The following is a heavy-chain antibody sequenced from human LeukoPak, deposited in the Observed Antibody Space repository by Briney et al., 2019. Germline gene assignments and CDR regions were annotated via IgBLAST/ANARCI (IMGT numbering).Heavy chain of an antibody. CDR1: GFTFSSYS. D-gene: IGHD2-21*02. Sequence: GGSLRLSCAASGFTFSSYSMNWVRQAPGKGLEWVSYISSSSSTIYYADSVKGRFTISRDNAKNSLYLQMNSLRAEDTAVYYCARDIVVVTAILDVWGKGTTVTVSS. CDR3: ARDIVVVTAILDV. CDR2: ISSSSSTI. V-gene: IGHV3-48*01. J-gene: IGHJ6*04.